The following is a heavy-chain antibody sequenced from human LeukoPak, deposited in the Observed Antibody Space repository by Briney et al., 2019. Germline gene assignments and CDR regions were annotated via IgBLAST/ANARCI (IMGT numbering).Heavy chain of an antibody. CDR2: IIPIFGTA. Sequence: GASVKVSCKASGGTFSSYAISWVRQAPGQGLEWMGGIIPIFGTANYAQKSQGRVTITTDDSTSTAYMELSSLTSEDTAVYYCAPGYCSGGSCYRNWFDPWGQGTLVTGSS. CDR1: GGTFSSYA. D-gene: IGHD2-15*01. CDR3: APGYCSGGSCYRNWFDP. V-gene: IGHV1-69*05. J-gene: IGHJ5*02.